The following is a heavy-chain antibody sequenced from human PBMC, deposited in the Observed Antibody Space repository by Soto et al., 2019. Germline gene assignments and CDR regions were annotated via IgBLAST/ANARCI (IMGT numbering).Heavy chain of an antibody. V-gene: IGHV1-2*02. CDR3: ARDHGDDFWSGPYYYYYGMDV. D-gene: IGHD3-3*01. Sequence: ASVKVSCKASGYTFTGYYMHWVRQAPGQGLEWMGWINPNSGGTNYAQKFQGRVTMTRDTSISTAYMELSRLRSDDTAVYYCARDHGDDFWSGPYYYYYGMDVWGQGSTVTVSS. CDR2: INPNSGGT. J-gene: IGHJ6*02. CDR1: GYTFTGYY.